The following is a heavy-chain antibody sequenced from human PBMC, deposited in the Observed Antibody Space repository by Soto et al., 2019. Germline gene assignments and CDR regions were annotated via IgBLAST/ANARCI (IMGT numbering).Heavy chain of an antibody. V-gene: IGHV3-33*06. Sequence: PGGSLRLSCAVSGFTFSSSGMYWVRQAPGKGLEGVAVVWFDGSNKYYADSAKGRFPISRENSKNTLYLQMDRLRAEDTAVYYCAKDPRGSSWYPRYFDYWGQGTLVTVSS. J-gene: IGHJ4*02. CDR1: GFTFSSSG. CDR2: VWFDGSNK. D-gene: IGHD6-13*01. CDR3: AKDPRGSSWYPRYFDY.